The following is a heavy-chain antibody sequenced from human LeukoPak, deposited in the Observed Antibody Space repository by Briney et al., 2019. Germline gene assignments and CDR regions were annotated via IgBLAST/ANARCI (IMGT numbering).Heavy chain of an antibody. D-gene: IGHD1-7*01. CDR1: GFTFTNAW. CDR3: VWNSEHYFDF. J-gene: IGHJ4*02. CDR2: IKNKGEGETT. V-gene: IGHV3-15*01. Sequence: GGSLRLSCTASGFTFTNAWMSWVRQAPGKGLEWVGRIKNKGEGETTDYAAPVKGRFTISRDDSENTPFLQMHSLETEDTALYYCVWNSEHYFDFWGQGSLVTVSS.